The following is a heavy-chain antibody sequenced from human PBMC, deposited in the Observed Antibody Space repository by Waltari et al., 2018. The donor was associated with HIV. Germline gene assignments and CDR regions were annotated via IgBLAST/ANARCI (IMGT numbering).Heavy chain of an antibody. D-gene: IGHD3-16*02. Sequence: QIQLLQSGAEVKKPGASVRVSCKASGYSFNTHGITWVRQAPGQGLELIGWISVKDGRTNSAQNLQGRVTMTSDPSTSTVYMELRTLRSDDTAVYYCAIGSWGEVSFGYWGQGTLFTVSS. CDR2: ISVKDGRT. CDR1: GYSFNTHG. CDR3: AIGSWGEVSFGY. V-gene: IGHV1-18*04. J-gene: IGHJ4*02.